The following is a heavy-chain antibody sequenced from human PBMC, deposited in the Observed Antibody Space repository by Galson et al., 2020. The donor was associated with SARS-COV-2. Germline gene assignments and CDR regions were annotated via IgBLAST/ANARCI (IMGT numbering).Heavy chain of an antibody. CDR2: TYNSGST. J-gene: IGHJ2*01. CDR3: ASTLALGTSYLDL. Sequence: SETLSLTCTVSGGSISSGGYYWNWIRQHPGQGLEWIGHTYNSGSTHYNSSLTSRVSISVDTSKNQFSLKLTSVTAADTAVYYCASTLALGTSYLDLWCRGTLVTVSS. D-gene: IGHD7-27*01. CDR1: GGSISSGGYY. V-gene: IGHV4-31*03.